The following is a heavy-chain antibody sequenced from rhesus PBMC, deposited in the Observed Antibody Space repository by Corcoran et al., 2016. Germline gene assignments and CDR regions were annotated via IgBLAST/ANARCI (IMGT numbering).Heavy chain of an antibody. D-gene: IGHD4-29*01. CDR1: GGSITGYY. V-gene: IGHV4-73*01. CDR2: IEGNSAAT. J-gene: IGHJ4*01. Sequence: QVKLQQWGEGLVKPSETLSLTCAVYGGSITGYYWSWIRQPPGKGLEGIGNIEGNSAATNYNPSLKIRVTISKDTSQNQFSLTLSSVTAADTAVYYCARYGSNYGYYWGQGVLVTVSS. CDR3: ARYGSNYGYY.